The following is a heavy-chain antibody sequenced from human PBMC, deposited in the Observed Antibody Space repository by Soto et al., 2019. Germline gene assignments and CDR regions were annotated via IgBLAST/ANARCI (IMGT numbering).Heavy chain of an antibody. V-gene: IGHV4-39*01. CDR1: GGSISSSSYY. D-gene: IGHD2-2*01. CDR3: ASACTSCYFWEGRIDY. CDR2: IYYSGST. Sequence: QLQLQESGPGLVKPSETLSLTCTVSGGSISSSSYYWGWIRQPPGKGLEWIGSIYYSGSTYYNPSLKSRVTITVDTSKNQFSLKLSSVPAADTAVYYCASACTSCYFWEGRIDYWGQGTLVTVSS. J-gene: IGHJ4*02.